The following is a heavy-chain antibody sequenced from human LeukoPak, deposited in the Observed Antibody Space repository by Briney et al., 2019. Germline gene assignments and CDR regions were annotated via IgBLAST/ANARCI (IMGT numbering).Heavy chain of an antibody. V-gene: IGHV1-69*04. CDR3: ARGSGDFVY. Sequence: SSVKVSCKASGGTFSSYAISWVRQAPGQGLEWMGKIIPILGIPNYAQKFQGRLTITADKSTSTAYMELSSLRSEDTAVYYCARGSGDFVYWGQGTLVTVSS. J-gene: IGHJ4*02. CDR2: IIPILGIP. D-gene: IGHD3-10*01. CDR1: GGTFSSYA.